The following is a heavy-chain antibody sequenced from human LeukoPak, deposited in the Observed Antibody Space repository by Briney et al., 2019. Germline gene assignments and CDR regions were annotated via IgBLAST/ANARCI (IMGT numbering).Heavy chain of an antibody. J-gene: IGHJ4*02. D-gene: IGHD5-24*01. CDR1: GFTFSSYW. CDR3: ARDSGIMRWQWSYFDY. Sequence: PGGSLRLSCAASGFTFSSYWMHWVRQAPGKGLVWVSRINSDGSSTSYADSVKGRFTISRDNAKNTLYLQMNSLRAEDTAVYYCARDSGIMRWQWSYFDYWGQGTLVTVSS. CDR2: INSDGSST. V-gene: IGHV3-74*01.